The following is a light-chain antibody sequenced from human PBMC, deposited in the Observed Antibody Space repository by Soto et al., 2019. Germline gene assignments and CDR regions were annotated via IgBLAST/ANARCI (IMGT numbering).Light chain of an antibody. CDR2: LGS. V-gene: IGKV2-28*01. CDR1: QSLLHSNGVNY. CDR3: MQSLRTPHT. Sequence: DIVMTQSPLSLPVTPGEPASISCRSSQSLLHSNGVNYLDWFLQKPGQSPQVLIYLGSNRASGVPARFSGSGSGTDFTLKISRVEAEDVGVYYCMQSLRTPHTFGQGTKLEIK. J-gene: IGKJ2*01.